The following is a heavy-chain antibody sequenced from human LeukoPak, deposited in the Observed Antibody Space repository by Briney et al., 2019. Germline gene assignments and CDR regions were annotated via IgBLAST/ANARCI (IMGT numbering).Heavy chain of an antibody. Sequence: PSQTLSLTCTVSGGSISSGSYYWSWIRQPAGKGLEWIGRIYTSGSTNYNPSLKSRVTISVDKSKNQFSLKLSSVTAADTAVYYCAERVDTAMSAFDIWGQGTMVTVSS. J-gene: IGHJ3*02. V-gene: IGHV4-61*02. CDR2: IYTSGST. CDR1: GGSISSGSYY. D-gene: IGHD5-18*01. CDR3: AERVDTAMSAFDI.